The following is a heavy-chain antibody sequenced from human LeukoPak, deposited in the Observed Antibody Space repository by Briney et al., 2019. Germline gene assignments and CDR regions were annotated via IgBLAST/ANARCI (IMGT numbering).Heavy chain of an antibody. D-gene: IGHD3-10*01. J-gene: IGHJ4*02. CDR2: ISSSSYI. V-gene: IGHV3-21*04. CDR1: GFTFSSYS. CDR3: AKAHGSGSYYRGSDY. Sequence: GGSLRLSCAASGFTFSSYSMNWVRQAPGKGLEWVSSISSSSYIYYADSVKGRFTISRDNAKNSLYLQMNSLRAEDTAVYYCAKAHGSGSYYRGSDYWGQGTLVTVSS.